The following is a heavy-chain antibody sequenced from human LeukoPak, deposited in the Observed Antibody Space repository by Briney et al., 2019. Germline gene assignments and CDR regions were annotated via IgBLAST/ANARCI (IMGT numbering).Heavy chain of an antibody. CDR1: GFTFSNAW. V-gene: IGHV3-15*01. Sequence: GGSLRLSCAASGFTFSNAWMNWVRQAPGKGLDWVGHIKSKSDGGTTDYAAPVKGRFTISRDDSANMLYLQMNSLKTEDTAVYYCTTVIYYGSGSANFDYWGQGTLVTVSS. CDR2: IKSKSDGGTT. J-gene: IGHJ4*02. D-gene: IGHD3-10*01. CDR3: TTVIYYGSGSANFDY.